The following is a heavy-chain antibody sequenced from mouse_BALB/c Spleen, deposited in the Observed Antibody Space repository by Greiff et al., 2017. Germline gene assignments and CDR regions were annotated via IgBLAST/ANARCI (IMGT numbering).Heavy chain of an antibody. CDR2: IWSDGST. J-gene: IGHJ4*01. CDR1: GFSLTSYG. D-gene: IGHD3-1*01. CDR3: ARHRSDYYAMDY. V-gene: IGHV2-6-2*01. Sequence: QVQLKESGPDLVAPSQSLSITCTVSGFSLTSYGVHWVRQPPGKGLEWLVVIWSDGSTTYNSALKSRLSISKDNSKSQVFLKMNSLQTDDTAMYYCARHRSDYYAMDYWGQGTSVTVSS.